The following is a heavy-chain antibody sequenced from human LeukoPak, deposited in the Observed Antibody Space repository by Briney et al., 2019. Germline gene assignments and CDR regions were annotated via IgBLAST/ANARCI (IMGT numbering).Heavy chain of an antibody. D-gene: IGHD2-2*02. J-gene: IGHJ6*02. CDR3: AKGHCRSGSCYTVGAGQNNYCYGMDV. CDR2: ISRDSSYI. CDR1: GFTFSIYT. V-gene: IGHV3-21*01. Sequence: GGSLRLSCAASGFTFSIYTMISVRQDPGKWLEWVSSISRDSSYIYYADSVKGPLTISRDNANNSLFLKMNSLRAEDMALYYCAKGHCRSGSCYTVGAGQNNYCYGMDVWGQGTTVTVSS.